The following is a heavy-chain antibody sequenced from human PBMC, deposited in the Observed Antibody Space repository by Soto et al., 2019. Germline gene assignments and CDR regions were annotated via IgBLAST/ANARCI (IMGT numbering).Heavy chain of an antibody. CDR1: GFSLSTSGVG. V-gene: IGHV2-5*02. CDR3: AHRPSYDIAMDV. CDR2: IYWDDDK. Sequence: QITLKESGPTLVKPTQTLTLTCTFSGFSLSTSGVGVGWIRQPPGKALEWLALIYWDDDKRYSPSLKSRLTITKDTSKTPVGLTITNLDRGDTPTYSCAHRPSYDIAMDVWGQGTTVPVSS. J-gene: IGHJ6*02. D-gene: IGHD5-12*01.